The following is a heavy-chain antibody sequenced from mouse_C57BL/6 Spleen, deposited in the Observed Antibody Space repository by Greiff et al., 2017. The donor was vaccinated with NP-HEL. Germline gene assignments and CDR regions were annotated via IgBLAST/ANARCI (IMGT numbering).Heavy chain of an antibody. CDR2: ISDGGSYT. Sequence: EVHLVESGGGLVKPGGSLKLSCAASGFTFSSYAMSWVRQTPEKRLEWVATISDGGSYTYYPDNVKGRFTISRDNAKNNLYLHMSHLKSEDTAMYSCARDPDYYGSSSWFAYWGQGTLVTVSA. D-gene: IGHD1-1*01. CDR1: GFTFSSYA. CDR3: ARDPDYYGSSSWFAY. J-gene: IGHJ3*01. V-gene: IGHV5-4*01.